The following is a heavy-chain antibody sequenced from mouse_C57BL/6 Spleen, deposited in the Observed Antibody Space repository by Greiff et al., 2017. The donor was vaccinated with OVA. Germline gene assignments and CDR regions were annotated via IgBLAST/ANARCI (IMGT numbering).Heavy chain of an antibody. V-gene: IGHV14-3*01. Sequence: VQLVESVAELVRPGASVKLSCTASGFNIKNTYMHWVKQRPEQGLEWIGRIDPANGNTKYAPKFQGKATITADTSSNTAYLQLSSLTSEDTAIYYCARSVHYGSSYGYFDVWGTGTTVTVSS. CDR3: ARSVHYGSSYGYFDV. CDR1: GFNIKNTY. J-gene: IGHJ1*03. D-gene: IGHD1-1*01. CDR2: IDPANGNT.